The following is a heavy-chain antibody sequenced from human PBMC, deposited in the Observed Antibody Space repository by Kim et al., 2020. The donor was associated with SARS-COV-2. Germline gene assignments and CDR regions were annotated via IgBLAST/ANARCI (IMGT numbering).Heavy chain of an antibody. CDR2: LYSGGST. V-gene: IGHV3-53*01. CDR3: ASHSGYDFYFDY. CDR1: GFTVSSNY. J-gene: IGHJ4*02. Sequence: GGSLRLSCAASGFTVSSNYMSWVRQAPGKGLEWVSVLYSGGSTYYADSVKGRFTISRDNSKNTLYLQMNSLRAEDTAVYYCASHSGYDFYFDYWGQGTLVTVSS. D-gene: IGHD5-12*01.